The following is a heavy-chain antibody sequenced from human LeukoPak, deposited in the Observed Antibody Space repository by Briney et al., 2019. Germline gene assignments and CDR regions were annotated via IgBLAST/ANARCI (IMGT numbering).Heavy chain of an antibody. Sequence: SETLSLTCTVSGGSISSYYWSWIRQPPGKGLEYIGYIYYSGSTNYNPSLKSRVTISVDTSKNQFSLKLRSVTAADTAVYYCARQSSGTYCSGGSCYWNKGGYYYMDVWGKGTTVTISS. CDR3: ARQSSGTYCSGGSCYWNKGGYYYMDV. D-gene: IGHD2-15*01. CDR2: IYYSGST. V-gene: IGHV4-59*08. J-gene: IGHJ6*03. CDR1: GGSISSYY.